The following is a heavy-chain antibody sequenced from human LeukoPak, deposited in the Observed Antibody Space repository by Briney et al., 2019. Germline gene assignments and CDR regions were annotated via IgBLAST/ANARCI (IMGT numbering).Heavy chain of an antibody. Sequence: GGSLRLSCAASGFTFSSYAMSWVRQAPGQGLEWVSTLSGSGGGTYYADSVKGRFTISRDNSKNTLYLQMNSLRAEDTAVYYCAKDPGYGDYEPDYWGQGTLVTVSS. D-gene: IGHD4-17*01. CDR1: GFTFSSYA. V-gene: IGHV3-23*01. J-gene: IGHJ4*02. CDR3: AKDPGYGDYEPDY. CDR2: LSGSGGGT.